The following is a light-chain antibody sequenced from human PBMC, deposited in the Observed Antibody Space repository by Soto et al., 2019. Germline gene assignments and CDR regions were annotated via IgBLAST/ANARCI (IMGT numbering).Light chain of an antibody. CDR1: QSVSSSY. Sequence: EIAMTQSASTLSVSPGETASLSWRASQSVSSSYLAWYQQKPGQAPRLVIYDASTRATGIPDRFSGSGSATDFSPTISRLEPEDFAVYYCQQYGSSPPKTFGQGTKVDIK. CDR3: QQYGSSPPKT. CDR2: DAS. J-gene: IGKJ1*01. V-gene: IGKV3-20*01.